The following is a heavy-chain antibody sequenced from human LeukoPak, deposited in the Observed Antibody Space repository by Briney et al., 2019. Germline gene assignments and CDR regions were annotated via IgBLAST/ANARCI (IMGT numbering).Heavy chain of an antibody. CDR3: ARGPLGELFNDAFDI. D-gene: IGHD3-10*01. V-gene: IGHV4-59*01. Sequence: SETLSLTCTVSGGSISSYYWSWIRQPPGKGLEWIGYIYYSGSTNYNPSLKSRVTISVDTSKNQFSLKLSSVTAADTAVYYCARGPLGELFNDAFDIWSQGTLVTVSS. J-gene: IGHJ3*02. CDR1: GGSISSYY. CDR2: IYYSGST.